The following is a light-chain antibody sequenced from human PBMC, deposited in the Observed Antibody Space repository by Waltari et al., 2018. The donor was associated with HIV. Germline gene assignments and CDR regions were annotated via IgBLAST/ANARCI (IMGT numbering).Light chain of an antibody. CDR3: CSYAGSSTFGV. V-gene: IGLV2-23*02. Sequence: QSALTQPASVSGSPGQSITISCTGTSSDVGSYNLVSWCQQHPGKAPKLMIYEVSKRPSGVSNRFSGSKSGNTASLTISGLQAEDEADYYCCSYAGSSTFGVFGGGTKLTVL. J-gene: IGLJ3*02. CDR2: EVS. CDR1: SSDVGSYNL.